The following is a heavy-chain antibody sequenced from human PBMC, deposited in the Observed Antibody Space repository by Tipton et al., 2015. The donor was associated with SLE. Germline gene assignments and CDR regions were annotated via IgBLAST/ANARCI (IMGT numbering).Heavy chain of an antibody. CDR2: IYYSGST. J-gene: IGHJ3*02. V-gene: IGHV4-59*01. CDR3: ARRYIKQWLAGAFDI. Sequence: TLSLTCTVSGGSISSYYWSWIRQPPGKGLEWIGYIYYSGSTNYNPSLKRRVTISVDTSKNQFSLKLSSVTAADMAVYYCARRYIKQWLAGAFDIWGQGTMVTVSS. D-gene: IGHD6-19*01. CDR1: GGSISSYY.